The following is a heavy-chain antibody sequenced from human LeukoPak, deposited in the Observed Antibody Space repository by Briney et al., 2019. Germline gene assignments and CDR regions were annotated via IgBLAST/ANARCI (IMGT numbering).Heavy chain of an antibody. D-gene: IGHD6-13*01. CDR1: GYTFTDYY. J-gene: IGHJ4*02. Sequence: GASVKVSCKASGYTFTDYYMHWVRQAPGQGLEWMGWINPNSGGTNYAQKFQGRVTMTRDTSTSTVYMELSSLRSEDTAVYYCARDSAAAGTFVDYWGQGTLVTVSS. CDR2: INPNSGGT. V-gene: IGHV1-2*02. CDR3: ARDSAAAGTFVDY.